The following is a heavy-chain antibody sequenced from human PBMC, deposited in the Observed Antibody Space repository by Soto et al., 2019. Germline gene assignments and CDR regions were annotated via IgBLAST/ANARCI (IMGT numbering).Heavy chain of an antibody. CDR2: IKADGTEK. J-gene: IGHJ6*02. CDR1: GFTFSSYW. CDR3: VTAVRGYNANGDL. Sequence: PGGSLRLSCVGSGFTFSSYWMGWVRQTPGKGLEWVATIKADGTEKYYVDSVKGRFTFSRDNAKTSVYLEMNSLRAEDTAVYYCVTAVRGYNANGDLWDQDTTVTVSS. D-gene: IGHD5-12*01. V-gene: IGHV3-7*03.